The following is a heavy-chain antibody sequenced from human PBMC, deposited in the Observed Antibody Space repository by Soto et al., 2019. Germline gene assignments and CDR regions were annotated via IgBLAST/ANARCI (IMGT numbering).Heavy chain of an antibody. CDR1: GFTFSSYW. CDR2: IKQDGSEK. V-gene: IGHV3-7*01. J-gene: IGHJ6*02. Sequence: GGSLRLSCAASGFTFSSYWMSWVRQAPGKGLEWVANIKQDGSEKYYVDSVKGRFTISRDNAKNSLYPQMNSLRAEDTAVYYCARGSPAAIHYYYGMDVWGQGTTVTVSS. D-gene: IGHD2-2*01. CDR3: ARGSPAAIHYYYGMDV.